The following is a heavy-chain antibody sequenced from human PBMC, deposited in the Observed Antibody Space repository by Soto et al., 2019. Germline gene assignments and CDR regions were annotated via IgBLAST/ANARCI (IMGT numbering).Heavy chain of an antibody. CDR1: GGSINSGDYY. CDR2: IYYTGTT. V-gene: IGHV4-30-4*01. J-gene: IGHJ4*02. Sequence: QVQLQESGPGLVKPSQTLSLTCSVSGGSINSGDYYWSWIRQSAGNGLEWIGYIYYTGTTYYSPSLKSRLSVSGDRSKNHLSLMVRSVTPADPAVYYCAASTLHSNAYYLDYWGQGRLVTVSS. D-gene: IGHD3-16*01. CDR3: AASTLHSNAYYLDY.